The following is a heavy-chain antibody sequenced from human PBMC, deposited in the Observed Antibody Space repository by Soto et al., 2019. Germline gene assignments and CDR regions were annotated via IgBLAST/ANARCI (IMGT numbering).Heavy chain of an antibody. CDR1: GFTFSSYA. CDR2: ISGSGGST. J-gene: IGHJ4*02. CDR3: AKDKKLLLWFGELYGAPRLPARNYFDY. Sequence: GGSLRLSCAASGFTFSSYAISWVRQAPGKGLEWVSAISGSGGSTYYADSVKGRFTISRDNSKNTLYLQMNSLRAEDTAVYYCAKDKKLLLWFGELYGAPRLPARNYFDYWGQGTLVTVSS. D-gene: IGHD3-10*01. V-gene: IGHV3-23*01.